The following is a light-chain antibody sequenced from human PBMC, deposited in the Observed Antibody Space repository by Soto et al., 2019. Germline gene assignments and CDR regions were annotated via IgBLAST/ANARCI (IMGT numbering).Light chain of an antibody. J-gene: IGLJ2*01. CDR1: DNDVGRYDY. CDR3: MSYVGGNSVA. V-gene: IGLV2-8*01. CDR2: EVS. Sequence: QSALTQPPSASGSPGMSVTLSCSGTDNDVGRYDYVSWYQQHPGKAPKLLIYEVSKRPSGVPDRFSASKSGNTDSLTVSGLQGEDEADYCCMSYVGGNSVAFGGGTKLTVL.